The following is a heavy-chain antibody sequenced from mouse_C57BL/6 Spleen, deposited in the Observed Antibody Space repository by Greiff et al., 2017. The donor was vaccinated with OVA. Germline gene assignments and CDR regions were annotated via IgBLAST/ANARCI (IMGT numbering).Heavy chain of an antibody. D-gene: IGHD4-1*01. J-gene: IGHJ2*01. CDR3: ARLNWDGYYFDY. CDR1: GFAFSSSW. CDR2: IYPGDGDT. Sequence: QVQLQQSGPELVKPGASVKISCKASGFAFSSSWMNWVKQRPGKGLEWIGRIYPGDGDTNYNGKFKGKATLTADKSSSTAYLQLSSLTSEDSAVYCCARLNWDGYYFDYWGQGTTLTVSS. V-gene: IGHV1-82*01.